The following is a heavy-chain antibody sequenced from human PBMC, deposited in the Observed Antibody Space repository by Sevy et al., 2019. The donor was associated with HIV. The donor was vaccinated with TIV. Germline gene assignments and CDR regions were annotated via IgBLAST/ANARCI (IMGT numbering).Heavy chain of an antibody. Sequence: GGSLRLSCAVSGFTFTKAWMSWVRQAPGKGLEWVGRIKSKTDCGTIDYASPVKGRFSISRDDSKNTVFLQMNSLKTEDTAVYYCTTGSSGDLHAFDIWGQGTMVTVSS. D-gene: IGHD2-15*01. V-gene: IGHV3-15*01. J-gene: IGHJ3*02. CDR1: GFTFTKAW. CDR3: TTGSSGDLHAFDI. CDR2: IKSKTDCGTI.